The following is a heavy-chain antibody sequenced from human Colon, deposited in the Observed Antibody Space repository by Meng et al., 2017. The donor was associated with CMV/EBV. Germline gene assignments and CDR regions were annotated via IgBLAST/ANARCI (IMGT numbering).Heavy chain of an antibody. D-gene: IGHD3-10*01. Sequence: GESLKISCVASGLTFRNYWMHWVRQNPGKGLVWVSHILNDGSGTGYADSVKGRFTISRDNAKNTLYLQMDSLRVEDTAVYYWARGAGGFDYWGQGTRVTVSS. CDR1: GLTFRNYW. CDR2: ILNDGSGT. CDR3: ARGAGGFDY. V-gene: IGHV3-74*01. J-gene: IGHJ4*02.